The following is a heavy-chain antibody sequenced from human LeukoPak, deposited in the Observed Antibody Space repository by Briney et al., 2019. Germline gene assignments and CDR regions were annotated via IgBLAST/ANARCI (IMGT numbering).Heavy chain of an antibody. CDR2: TYYRSKWYN. CDR1: GDSVSSNSAA. D-gene: IGHD6-13*01. CDR3: ARYSSSWTGVAYYFDY. Sequence: SQTLSLTCAISGDSVSSNSAAWNWIRQSPSRGLEWLGGTYYRSKWYNDYAVSVKSRITINPDTSKNQFSLQLNSVTPEDTAVYYCARYSSSWTGVAYYFDYWGQGTLVTVSS. J-gene: IGHJ4*02. V-gene: IGHV6-1*01.